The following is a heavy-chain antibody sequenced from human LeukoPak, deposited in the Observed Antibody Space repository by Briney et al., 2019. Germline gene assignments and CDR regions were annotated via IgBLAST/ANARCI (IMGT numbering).Heavy chain of an antibody. D-gene: IGHD1-1*01. CDR3: ARDLALDDYFDS. V-gene: IGHV3-30-3*01. CDR2: ISYDGSDK. J-gene: IGHJ4*02. CDR1: GFTFRNCA. Sequence: GGSLRLSCAASGFTFRNCAMHWVRQAPGKELEWVALISYDGSDKYYADSVKDRFTISRQNFQATVDLQMNSLRPEDTDIYYCARDLALDDYFDSWGQGTLVTVSS.